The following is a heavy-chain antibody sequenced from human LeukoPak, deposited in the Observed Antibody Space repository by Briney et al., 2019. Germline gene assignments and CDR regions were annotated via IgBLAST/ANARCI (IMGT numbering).Heavy chain of an antibody. CDR3: ARAMDDYSNPSDY. Sequence: ASVKVSCKASGYTFTGYYMHWVRQAPGQGLEWLGWINPNSGGTNYAQKFQGRVTMTRDTSISTAYMELSRLRSDDTAVYYCARAMDDYSNPSDYWGQGTLVTVSS. CDR1: GYTFTGYY. V-gene: IGHV1-2*02. J-gene: IGHJ4*02. CDR2: INPNSGGT. D-gene: IGHD4-11*01.